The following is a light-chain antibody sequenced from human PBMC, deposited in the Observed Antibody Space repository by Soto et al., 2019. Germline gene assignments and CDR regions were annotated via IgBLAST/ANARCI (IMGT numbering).Light chain of an antibody. J-gene: IGKJ1*01. CDR3: QHYRTSPLT. Sequence: PGARATFSCRASQSVSSTYIAWYRQKPGQAPRLLIYGASSRATGIPDRFSGSGSGTDFTLTISRLEPEDSAVYYCQHYRTSPLTFGQGTKVEIK. V-gene: IGKV3-20*01. CDR1: QSVSSTY. CDR2: GAS.